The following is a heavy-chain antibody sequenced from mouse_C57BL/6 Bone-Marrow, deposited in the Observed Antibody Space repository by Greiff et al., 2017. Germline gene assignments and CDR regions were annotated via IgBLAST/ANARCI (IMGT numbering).Heavy chain of an antibody. Sequence: QVQLQQSGPELVRPGVSVKISCKGSGYTFTDYAMHWVKQSHAKSLEWIGVLSTYYGDASYNQKFKDKATMTVDKSYSTAYMELARLTSEDSSVYYIARPRDYYGSSPYYAMDYWGQGTSVTVSS. CDR1: GYTFTDYA. CDR3: ARPRDYYGSSPYYAMDY. D-gene: IGHD1-1*01. V-gene: IGHV1-67*01. J-gene: IGHJ4*01. CDR2: LSTYYGDA.